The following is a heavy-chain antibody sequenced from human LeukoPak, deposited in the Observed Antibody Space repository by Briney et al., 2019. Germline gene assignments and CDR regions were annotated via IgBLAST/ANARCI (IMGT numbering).Heavy chain of an antibody. CDR1: GGTFSRYT. J-gene: IGHJ4*02. D-gene: IGHD2-8*01. CDR2: IIPILGIA. V-gene: IGHV1-69*04. Sequence: SVKVSCKASGGTFSRYTISWVRQAPGQGLEGMGRIIPILGIANYAQKFQGRVTITADKSTSTAYMELSSLRFEDTAVYYFAREGMRGSFDYWGQGTLVTVSS. CDR3: AREGMRGSFDY.